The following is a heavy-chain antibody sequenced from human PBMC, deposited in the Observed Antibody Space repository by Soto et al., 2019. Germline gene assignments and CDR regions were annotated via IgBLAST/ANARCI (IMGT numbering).Heavy chain of an antibody. CDR1: GGSTTRDD. D-gene: IGHD3-10*01. CDR3: VRDLNGSGDY. J-gene: IGHJ4*02. V-gene: IGHV4-59*01. CDR2: IFHSLGA. Sequence: KPSDTRSLTWTVSGGSTTRDDWSWIRQPPGKGLEWLGYIFHSLGAKYNPSLGSRGTISLDTSKNQLSLSLRSVTAADTAIYFCVRDLNGSGDYWGQGTLVTVS.